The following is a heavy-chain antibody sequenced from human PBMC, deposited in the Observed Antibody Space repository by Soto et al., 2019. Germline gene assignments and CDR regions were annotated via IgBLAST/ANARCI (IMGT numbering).Heavy chain of an antibody. V-gene: IGHV4-31*03. Sequence: LSETLSLTCTVSGGSISSGGYYWSWIRQHPGKGLEWIGYIYYSGSTYYNPSLKSRVTISVDTSKNQFSLKLSSVTAADTAVYYCARSTYYDYIWGSSPYFFDYWGQGTLVTVSS. CDR1: GGSISSGGYY. D-gene: IGHD3-16*01. CDR3: ARSTYYDYIWGSSPYFFDY. J-gene: IGHJ4*02. CDR2: IYYSGST.